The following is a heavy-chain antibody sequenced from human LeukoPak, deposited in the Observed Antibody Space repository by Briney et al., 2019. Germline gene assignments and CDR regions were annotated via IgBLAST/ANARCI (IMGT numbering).Heavy chain of an antibody. CDR3: ARDFDETAFDI. Sequence: SQTLSLTCAVSGDSVSSNSAAWHWLRQSPSRGLGWLGRTYYRSKWYNDYAVSVKSRITINPDTSKNQFSLQLNSVTPEDTAVYYCARDFDETAFDIWGQGTMVTVSS. CDR1: GDSVSSNSAA. J-gene: IGHJ3*02. V-gene: IGHV6-1*01. CDR2: TYYRSKWYN.